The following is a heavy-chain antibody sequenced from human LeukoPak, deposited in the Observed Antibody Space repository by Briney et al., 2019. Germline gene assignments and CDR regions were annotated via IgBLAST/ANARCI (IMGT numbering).Heavy chain of an antibody. CDR1: GFTFSDSY. CDR3: AKEGGDWGEGYFDY. V-gene: IGHV3-11*01. J-gene: IGHJ4*02. CDR2: ISSSGGTI. Sequence: GGSLRLSCAASGFTFSDSYMSWIRQVPGKGLEWISYISSSGGTIYYADSVKGRFTISRDNAKISLYLQMNSLRAEDAAVYYCAKEGGDWGEGYFDYWGQGTLVTVSS. D-gene: IGHD7-27*01.